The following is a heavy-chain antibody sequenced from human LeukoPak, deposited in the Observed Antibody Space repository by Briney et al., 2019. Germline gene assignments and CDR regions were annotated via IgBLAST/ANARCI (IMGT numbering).Heavy chain of an antibody. CDR3: AREAFSYYDSSGYSGDSWSYGTDV. D-gene: IGHD3-22*01. CDR2: INPNSGGT. CDR1: GYTFTGYY. V-gene: IGHV1-2*02. J-gene: IGHJ6*02. Sequence: ASVKVSCKASGYTFTGYYMHWVRQAPGQGLEWMGWINPNSGGTNYAQKFQGRVTMTRDTSISTAYMELSRLRSDDTAVYYCAREAFSYYDSSGYSGDSWSYGTDVWGQGNTVTVSS.